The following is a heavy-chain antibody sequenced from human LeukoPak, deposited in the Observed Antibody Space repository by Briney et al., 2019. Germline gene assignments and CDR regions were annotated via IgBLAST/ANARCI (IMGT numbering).Heavy chain of an antibody. CDR1: GNTLTESS. J-gene: IGHJ3*02. CDR3: AREKLMVAFDI. CDR2: MNPNSGNT. Sequence: EASVKVSCKVSGNTLTESSMHWVRQAPGKGLEWMGWMNPNSGNTGYAQKFQGRVTITRNTSISTAYMELSSLRSEDTAVYYCAREKLMVAFDIWGQGTMVTVSS. D-gene: IGHD4/OR15-4a*01. V-gene: IGHV1-8*03.